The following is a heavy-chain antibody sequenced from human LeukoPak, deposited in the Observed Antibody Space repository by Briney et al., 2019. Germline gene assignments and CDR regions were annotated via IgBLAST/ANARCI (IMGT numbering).Heavy chain of an antibody. CDR3: ARESYYYDSSGPEPLFDY. Sequence: TSETLSLTCTVSGGSISSYYWSWIRQPAGKGLEWIGRIYTSGTTHYNPSLKSRVTISVDTSKNQFSLKLSSVTAADTAVYYCARESYYYDSSGPEPLFDYWGQGTLVTVSS. J-gene: IGHJ4*02. V-gene: IGHV4-4*07. D-gene: IGHD3-22*01. CDR1: GGSISSYY. CDR2: IYTSGTT.